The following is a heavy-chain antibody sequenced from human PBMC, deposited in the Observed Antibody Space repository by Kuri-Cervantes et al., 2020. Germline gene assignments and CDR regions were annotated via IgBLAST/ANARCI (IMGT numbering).Heavy chain of an antibody. J-gene: IGHJ6*03. CDR3: ARGVGATRDYYYYYYMDA. V-gene: IGHV3-48*03. CDR1: GFTFSSYE. Sequence: GESLKISCAASGFTFSSYEMNWVRQAPGKGLEWVSYISSSGSTIYYADSVRGRFTISRDNAKNSLYLQMNSLRAEDTAVYYCARGVGATRDYYYYYYMDAWGKGTTVTVSS. D-gene: IGHD1-26*01. CDR2: ISSSGSTI.